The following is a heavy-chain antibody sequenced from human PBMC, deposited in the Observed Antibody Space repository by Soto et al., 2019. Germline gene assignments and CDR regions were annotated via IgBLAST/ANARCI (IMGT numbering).Heavy chain of an antibody. Sequence: QVQLVQSGAEVKKPGSSVKVSCKASGGTFSSYAISWVRQAPGQGLEWMGGIIPIFGTANYAQKFQGRVTITADESTRTAYRELSSLRSEDTAVYYCARAYYYDISGYSPNWFDPWGQGTLVTVSS. D-gene: IGHD3-22*01. CDR2: IIPIFGTA. CDR1: GGTFSSYA. V-gene: IGHV1-69*01. CDR3: ARAYYYDISGYSPNWFDP. J-gene: IGHJ5*02.